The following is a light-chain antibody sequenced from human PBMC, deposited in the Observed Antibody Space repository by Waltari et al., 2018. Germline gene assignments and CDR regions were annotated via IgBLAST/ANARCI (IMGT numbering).Light chain of an antibody. V-gene: IGKV4-1*01. Sequence: DIVMTQSPDSLAVSLSERATINCKSSQSVLYSSNNKNYLAWYQQKPGQPTKLLIYCASTRESGVPDRFSGSGSGTDFTLTISSLQAEDVAVYYCQQYYSSLTFGGGTKVEIK. CDR2: CAS. CDR3: QQYYSSLT. J-gene: IGKJ4*01. CDR1: QSVLYSSNNKNY.